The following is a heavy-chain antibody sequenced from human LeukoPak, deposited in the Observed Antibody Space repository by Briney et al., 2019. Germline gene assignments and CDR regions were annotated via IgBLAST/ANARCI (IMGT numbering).Heavy chain of an antibody. J-gene: IGHJ4*02. CDR1: GGSFRSYV. CDR3: SRSYNWNSPFVY. Sequence: SAVKVSCQASGGSFRSYVISWVRQAPGRGLEWVGGVIPFFGTAHYAQKFQGRVTITTHESTSTAYMELSSLRSEDTAVYCCSRSYNWNSPFVYWGQGTLATVSS. D-gene: IGHD1-7*01. CDR2: VIPFFGTA. V-gene: IGHV1-69*05.